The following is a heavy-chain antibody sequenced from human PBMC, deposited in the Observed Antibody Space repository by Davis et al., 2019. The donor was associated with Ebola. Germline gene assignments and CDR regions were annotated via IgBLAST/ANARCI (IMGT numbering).Heavy chain of an antibody. V-gene: IGHV3-73*01. CDR1: GFTFSGSA. Sequence: GESLKISCAASGFTFSGSAMHWVRQASGKGLEWVGRIRSKANSYATAYAASVKGRFTISRDDSKNTAYLQMNSLTTEDTAVYYCTSAQPDYWGQGTLVTVSS. D-gene: IGHD1-14*01. J-gene: IGHJ4*02. CDR2: IRSKANSYAT. CDR3: TSAQPDY.